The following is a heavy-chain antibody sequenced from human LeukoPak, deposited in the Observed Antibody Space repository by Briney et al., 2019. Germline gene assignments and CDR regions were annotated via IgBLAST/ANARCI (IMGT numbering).Heavy chain of an antibody. CDR1: GYTFTSYG. CDR2: ISAYNGNT. V-gene: IGHV1-18*01. Sequence: GASVKVSCKASGYTFTSYGISWVRQAPGQGLEWMGWISAYNGNTNYAQKLQGRVTMTTDTSTSTAYMELRSLRSDDTAVYYCARDYYDSSGYPVGSFDYWGQGTLVTVSS. J-gene: IGHJ4*02. CDR3: ARDYYDSSGYPVGSFDY. D-gene: IGHD3-22*01.